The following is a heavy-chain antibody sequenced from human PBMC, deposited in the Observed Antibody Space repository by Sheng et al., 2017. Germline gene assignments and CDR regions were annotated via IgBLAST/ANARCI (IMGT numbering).Heavy chain of an antibody. J-gene: IGHJ3*02. V-gene: IGHV3-53*01. D-gene: IGHD3-22*01. CDR2: IYSGGST. Sequence: EVQLVESGGGLIQPGGSLRLSCAASGFTVSSNYMSWVRQAPGKGLEWVSVIYSGGSTYYADSVKGRFTISRDNSKNTLYLQMNSLRAEDTAVYYCARVGSGYYPHDAFDIWGQGTMVTVSS. CDR3: ARVGSGYYPHDAFDI. CDR1: GFTVSSNY.